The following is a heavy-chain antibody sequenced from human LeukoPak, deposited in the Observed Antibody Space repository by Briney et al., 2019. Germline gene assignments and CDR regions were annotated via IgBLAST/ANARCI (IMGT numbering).Heavy chain of an antibody. V-gene: IGHV3-23*01. J-gene: IGHJ4*02. CDR3: AKRRYCSGGSCYLDY. CDR1: GFTFSSYA. Sequence: GGSLRLSCAASGFTFSSYAMNWVRQAPGKGLEWVSVISGSGGSTYYADSVKGRFTISRDNSKNTLYLQMNSLRAEDTAVYYCAKRRYCSGGSCYLDYWGQGTLVTVSS. D-gene: IGHD2-15*01. CDR2: ISGSGGST.